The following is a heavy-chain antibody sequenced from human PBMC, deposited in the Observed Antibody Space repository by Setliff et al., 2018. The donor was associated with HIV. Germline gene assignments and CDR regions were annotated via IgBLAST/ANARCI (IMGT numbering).Heavy chain of an antibody. J-gene: IGHJ6*03. V-gene: IGHV4-34*01. CDR2: INHSGSA. Sequence: SETLSLTCVVYGGSFSGYSWTWIRQPPGKGLEWIGEINHSGSANRNPSLMGRVTMSVDTAKNQFSLELSSVTAADTAVYFCARGVRGSGTNMVRGLLYDYSFHYMDVWGIGTTVTVS. D-gene: IGHD3-10*01. CDR1: GGSFSGYS. CDR3: ARGVRGSGTNMVRGLLYDYSFHYMDV.